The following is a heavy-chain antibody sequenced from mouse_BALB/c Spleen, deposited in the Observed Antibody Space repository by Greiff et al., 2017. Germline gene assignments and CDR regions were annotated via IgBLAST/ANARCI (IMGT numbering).Heavy chain of an antibody. CDR1: GFSLTSYG. V-gene: IGHV2-9*02. Sequence: QVQLKESGPGLVAPSQSLSITCTVSGFSLTSYGVHWVRQPPGKGLEWLGVIWAGGSTNYNSALMSRLSISKDNSKSQVFLKMNSLQTDDTAMYYCARDGDYDEGWFAYWGQGTLVTVSA. CDR3: ARDGDYDEGWFAY. CDR2: IWAGGST. J-gene: IGHJ3*01. D-gene: IGHD2-4*01.